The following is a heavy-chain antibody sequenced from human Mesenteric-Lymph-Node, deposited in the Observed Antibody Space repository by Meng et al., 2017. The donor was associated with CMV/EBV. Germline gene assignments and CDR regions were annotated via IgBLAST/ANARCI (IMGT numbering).Heavy chain of an antibody. J-gene: IGHJ4*02. CDR2: INHSGST. CDR3: ARDTNGVGDY. Sequence: SETLSLTCAVYGGSFSGYYWSWIRQPPGKGLEWIGEINHSGSTNYNPSLKSRVTISVDTSKNQFSLKLSSVTAADTAVYYCARDTNGVGDYWGQGTLVTVSS. CDR1: GGSFSGYY. D-gene: IGHD1-26*01. V-gene: IGHV4-34*01.